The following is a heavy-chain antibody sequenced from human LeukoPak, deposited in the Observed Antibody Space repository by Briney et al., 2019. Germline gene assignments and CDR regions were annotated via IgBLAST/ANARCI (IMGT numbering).Heavy chain of an antibody. D-gene: IGHD4-17*01. V-gene: IGHV4-39*07. CDR3: ASEGLRRYYFDY. Sequence: TSETLSLTCTVSGASISSTTYYWVWIRQPPGKGLEWIGSIYYSGSTYYNPSLRSRVTISVDTSKNQFSLKLSSVTAADTAVYYCASEGLRRYYFDYWGQGTLVTVSS. J-gene: IGHJ4*02. CDR2: IYYSGST. CDR1: GASISSTTYY.